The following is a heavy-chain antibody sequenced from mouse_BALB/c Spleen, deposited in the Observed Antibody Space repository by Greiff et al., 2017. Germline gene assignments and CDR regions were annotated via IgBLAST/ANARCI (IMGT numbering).Heavy chain of an antibody. V-gene: IGHV1-69*02. CDR2: IYPSDSYT. J-gene: IGHJ2*01. CDR3: TRGDYGYYFDY. Sequence: QVQLQQPGAELVRPGASVKLSCKASGYTFTSYWINWVKQRPGQGLEWIGNIYPSDSYTNYNQKFKDKATLTVDKSSSTAYMQLSSPTSEDSAVYYCTRGDYGYYFDYWGQGTTLTVSS. D-gene: IGHD2-4*01. CDR1: GYTFTSYW.